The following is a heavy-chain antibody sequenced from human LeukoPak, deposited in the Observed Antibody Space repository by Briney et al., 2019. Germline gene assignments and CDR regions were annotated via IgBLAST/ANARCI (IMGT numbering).Heavy chain of an antibody. J-gene: IGHJ4*02. D-gene: IGHD1-26*01. CDR3: ARLGGQAEPLDY. CDR1: GYSISSVYY. Sequence: SETLSLTCAVSGYSISSVYYWGWIRQPPGKGLEWIGSIHHSGNTYYTSALKSRVTISVDTSKNKFSLKLSSVTAADTAVYYCARLGGQAEPLDYWGQGTLVTVSS. V-gene: IGHV4-38-2*01. CDR2: IHHSGNT.